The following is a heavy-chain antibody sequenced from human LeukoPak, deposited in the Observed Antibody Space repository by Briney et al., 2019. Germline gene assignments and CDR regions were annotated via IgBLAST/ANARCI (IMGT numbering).Heavy chain of an antibody. D-gene: IGHD1-26*01. J-gene: IGHJ4*02. CDR2: ISYDGSNK. CDR3: AKSGPALGFNY. Sequence: GRSLRLSCAASGFTFSRYGMHWVRQAPGKGLEWVAVISYDGSNKYYADSVKGRFTISRDNSKNTLYMQMNSLRAEDTAVYYCAKSGPALGFNYWGQGTLVTVSS. CDR1: GFTFSRYG. V-gene: IGHV3-30*18.